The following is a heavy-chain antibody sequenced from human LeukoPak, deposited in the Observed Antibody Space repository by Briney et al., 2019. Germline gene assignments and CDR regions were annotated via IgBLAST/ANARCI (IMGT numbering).Heavy chain of an antibody. CDR2: IIPIFGTA. J-gene: IGHJ4*02. D-gene: IGHD3-10*01. V-gene: IGHV1-69*05. CDR1: GGTFSSYA. CDR3: ARDRGFGELSHSI. Sequence: SVKVSCKASGGTFSSYAISWVRQAPGQGLEWMGGIIPIFGTANCAQKFQGRVTITTDESTSTAYMELSSLRSEDTAVYYCARDRGFGELSHSIWGQGTLVTVSS.